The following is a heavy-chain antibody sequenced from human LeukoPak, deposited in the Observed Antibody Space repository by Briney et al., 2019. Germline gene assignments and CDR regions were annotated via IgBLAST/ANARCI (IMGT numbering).Heavy chain of an antibody. CDR3: ARLVVVPAADAFDI. V-gene: IGHV5-51*01. J-gene: IGHJ3*02. D-gene: IGHD2-2*01. Sequence: GESLKITCMGSGYSFTSYWIGWVRQMPGKGLEWMGIIYPGDSDTRYSPSFQGQVTISADKSISTAYLQWSSLKASDTAMYYCARLVVVPAADAFDIWGQGTMVTVSS. CDR1: GYSFTSYW. CDR2: IYPGDSDT.